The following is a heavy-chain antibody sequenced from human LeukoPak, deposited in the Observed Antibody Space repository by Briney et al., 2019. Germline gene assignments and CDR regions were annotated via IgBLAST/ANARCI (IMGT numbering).Heavy chain of an antibody. J-gene: IGHJ6*02. CDR3: ARESVYYYDSSGYYAYYYGMDA. CDR2: IYSGGST. Sequence: GSLRLSCAASGFTVSSNYMSWVRQAPGKGLEWVSVIYSGGSTYYADSVKGRFTISRDNSKNTLYLQMNSLRAEDTAVYYCARESVYYYDSSGYYAYYYGMDAWGQGTTVTVSS. CDR1: GFTVSSNY. D-gene: IGHD3-22*01. V-gene: IGHV3-66*01.